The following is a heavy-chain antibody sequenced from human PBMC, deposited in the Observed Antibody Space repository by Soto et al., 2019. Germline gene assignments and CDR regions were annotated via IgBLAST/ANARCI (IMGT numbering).Heavy chain of an antibody. CDR3: ATAEVDY. V-gene: IGHV3-74*01. CDR1: VFNLVSAW. Sequence: GGSRRLSCSGYVFNLVSAWMHWFRQAPGKGLQWVSRMTSDGSTTDYAGSVKGRFTVSRDNGKYTLYLQMNSLRAEDTAVYYCATAEVDYWGPGTLVTVSS. CDR2: MTSDGSTT. J-gene: IGHJ4*02.